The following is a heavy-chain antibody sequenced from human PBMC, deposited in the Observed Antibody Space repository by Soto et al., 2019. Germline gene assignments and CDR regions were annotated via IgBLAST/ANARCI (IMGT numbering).Heavy chain of an antibody. CDR2: TYYRSRFFS. D-gene: IGHD3-10*01. CDR1: GDSVSSYSAA. Sequence: SQTLSLTCAISGDSVSSYSAAWNWIRQSPSGGLEWLGRTYYRSRFFSDYAESVKSRIIINQDTSKNQFSLQLKSVTPEDTAVYYCVRDRYSSSGWFDPWGQGTPVTCSA. V-gene: IGHV6-1*01. CDR3: VRDRYSSSGWFDP. J-gene: IGHJ5*02.